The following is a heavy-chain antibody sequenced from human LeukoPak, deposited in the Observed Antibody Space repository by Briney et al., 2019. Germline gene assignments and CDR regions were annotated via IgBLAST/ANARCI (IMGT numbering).Heavy chain of an antibody. V-gene: IGHV1-24*01. CDR1: GYTLTELS. CDR2: FDPEDVET. Sequence: ASVNVSCKVSGYTLTELSMHWVGQSPGKGLECMGGFDPEDVETLYAQKFQGRVTMTEDTSTDTAYMELSSLRSEDTAVYYCATTPSGSGSYLTYYFDYWGQGTLVTVSS. J-gene: IGHJ4*02. D-gene: IGHD3-16*02. CDR3: ATTPSGSGSYLTYYFDY.